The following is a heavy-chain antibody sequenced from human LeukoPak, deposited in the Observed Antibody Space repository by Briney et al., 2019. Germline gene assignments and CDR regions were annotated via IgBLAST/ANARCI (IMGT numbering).Heavy chain of an antibody. J-gene: IGHJ5*02. D-gene: IGHD3-10*01. Sequence: GGTLRLSCAASGFSFSSYGMSWVRQAPGKGLEWVSGINWNGGSTGYADSVKGRFTISRDNAKNSLYLQMNSLRAEDTALYHCARGFGYYGSGSSMFDPWGQGTLVTVSS. V-gene: IGHV3-20*01. CDR3: ARGFGYYGSGSSMFDP. CDR1: GFSFSSYG. CDR2: INWNGGST.